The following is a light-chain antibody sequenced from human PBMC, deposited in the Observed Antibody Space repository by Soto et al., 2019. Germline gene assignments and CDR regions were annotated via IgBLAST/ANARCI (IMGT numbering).Light chain of an antibody. CDR1: SSNIGGNA. CDR3: AAWDDSLSGYV. Sequence: QSVLTQPPSASGTPGQRGTISCSGSSSNIGGNAVNWYQQLPVTTPKLLIYSNNQRPSGVPDRFSGSKSGTSASLAISGLQSEDEADYYCAAWDDSLSGYVFGTGTKVTVL. J-gene: IGLJ1*01. CDR2: SNN. V-gene: IGLV1-44*01.